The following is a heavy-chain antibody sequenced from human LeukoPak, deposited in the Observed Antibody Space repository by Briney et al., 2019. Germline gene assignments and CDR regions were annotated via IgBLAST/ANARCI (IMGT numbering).Heavy chain of an antibody. CDR2: IWYDGSNK. V-gene: IGHV3-33*01. D-gene: IGHD2-8*01. J-gene: IGHJ4*02. Sequence: GGSLRLSCAASGFTFSSYGMHWVRQAPGKGLEGVAVIWYDGSNKYYADSVKGRFTISRDNSKNTLYLQMNSLRAEDTAVYYCASDWGMAPGDYWGQGTLVTVSS. CDR3: ASDWGMAPGDY. CDR1: GFTFSSYG.